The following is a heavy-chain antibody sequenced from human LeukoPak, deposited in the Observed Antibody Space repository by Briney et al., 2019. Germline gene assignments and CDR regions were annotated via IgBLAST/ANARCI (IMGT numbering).Heavy chain of an antibody. D-gene: IGHD5-24*01. CDR3: ARDGYNNAFDI. J-gene: IGHJ3*02. Sequence: SSETLSLTCAVYGGSFSVYYWSWIRQPPGKGLEWIGEINHIGSTNYNPSLKSRVTISVDTSKNQFSLKLSSVTAADTAVHYCARDGYNNAFDIWGQGTMVTVSS. CDR2: INHIGST. CDR1: GGSFSVYY. V-gene: IGHV4-34*01.